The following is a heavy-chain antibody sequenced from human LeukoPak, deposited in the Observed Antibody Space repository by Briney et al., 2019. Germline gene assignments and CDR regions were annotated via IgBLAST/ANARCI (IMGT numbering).Heavy chain of an antibody. CDR2: FDPEDGET. CDR1: GYTLTELS. D-gene: IGHD1-26*01. J-gene: IGHJ4*02. CDR3: ATVDGGGELPDY. V-gene: IGHV1-24*01. Sequence: ASVKVSCKVSGYTLTELSMHWVRQAPGKGLERMGGFDPEDGETIYAQKFQGRVTMTEDTSTDTAYMELSSLRSEDTAVYYCATVDGGGELPDYWGQGTLVTVSS.